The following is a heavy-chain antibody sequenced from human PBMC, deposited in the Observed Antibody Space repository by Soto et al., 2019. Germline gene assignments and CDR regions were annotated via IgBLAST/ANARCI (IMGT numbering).Heavy chain of an antibody. CDR3: ARQIYDSDTGPNFQYYFDS. D-gene: IGHD3-22*01. V-gene: IGHV3-30-3*01. CDR2: ISYDGSNK. Sequence: GGSLRLSCAASGFTFSSYAMHWVRQAPGKGLEWVAVISYDGSNKYYADSVKGRFTISVTKSITTVFLQWSSLRASDTAMYYCARQIYDSDTGPNFQYYFDSWGQGTPVTVSS. CDR1: GFTFSSYA. J-gene: IGHJ4*02.